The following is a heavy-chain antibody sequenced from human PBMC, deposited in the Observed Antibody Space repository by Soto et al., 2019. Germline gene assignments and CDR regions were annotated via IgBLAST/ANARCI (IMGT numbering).Heavy chain of an antibody. CDR3: ATVFFQRGYYYGMDV. CDR2: IYYSGST. CDR1: GGSISSYY. Sequence: SETLSLTCTVSGGSISSYYWSWIRQPPGKGLEWIGYIYYSGSTNYNPSLKSRVTISVDTSKNQFSLKLSSVTAADTAVYYCATVFFQRGYYYGMDVWGQGTTVTVSS. D-gene: IGHD3-3*01. J-gene: IGHJ6*02. V-gene: IGHV4-59*01.